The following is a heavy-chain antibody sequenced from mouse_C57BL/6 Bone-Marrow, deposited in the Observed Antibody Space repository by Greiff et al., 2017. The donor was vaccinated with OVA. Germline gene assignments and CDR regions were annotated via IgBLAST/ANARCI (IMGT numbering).Heavy chain of an antibody. V-gene: IGHV14-4*01. CDR2: IDPENGDT. Sequence: VQLKQSGAELVRPGASVKLSCTASGFNIKDDYMHWVKQRPEQGLEWIGWIDPENGDTENASKFQGKATITADTSSNTAYLQLSSLTSEDTAVYYCTTDYGIDYAMDYWGQGTSVTVSS. CDR3: TTDYGIDYAMDY. D-gene: IGHD1-1*01. J-gene: IGHJ4*01. CDR1: GFNIKDDY.